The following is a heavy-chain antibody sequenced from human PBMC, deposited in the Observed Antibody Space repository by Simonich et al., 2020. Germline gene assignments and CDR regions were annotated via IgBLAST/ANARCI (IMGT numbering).Heavy chain of an antibody. D-gene: IGHD3-22*01. Sequence: GGGLVQPGGSLRLPCAASGFTFSSYAMSWVRQAPGKGLWWVSAISGSGGSTYYADSVKGRFTISRDNSKNTLYLHMNSLRAEDTAVYYCAKDLGERITMIVVVIDAFDIWGQGTMVTVSS. CDR3: AKDLGERITMIVVVIDAFDI. J-gene: IGHJ3*02. CDR2: ISGSGGST. V-gene: IGHV3-23*01. CDR1: GFTFSSYA.